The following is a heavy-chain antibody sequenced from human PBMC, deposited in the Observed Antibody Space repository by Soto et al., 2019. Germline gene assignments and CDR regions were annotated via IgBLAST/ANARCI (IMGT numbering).Heavy chain of an antibody. J-gene: IGHJ3*01. Sequence: GGSLRLSCTASGFTFSDYYMSWFRQAPGKGLEWVSYISAGGGSIYYADSVKGRFTISRDNAKNSLYLQMNSLRVEDTAVYFCAKSQSGSFFAAFDLWGQGTMVTVSS. CDR3: AKSQSGSFFAAFDL. D-gene: IGHD1-26*01. CDR1: GFTFSDYY. CDR2: ISAGGGSI. V-gene: IGHV3-11*01.